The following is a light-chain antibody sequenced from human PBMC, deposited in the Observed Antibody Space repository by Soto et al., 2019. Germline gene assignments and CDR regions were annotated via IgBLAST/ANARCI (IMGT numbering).Light chain of an antibody. Sequence: EIVLTQSPGTLSLSPWERATLSCSASQSVSNNYLAWYQQKPGQAPRLLIYGASNRATGIPDRFGGSRSGTEFTLTINNLEPEDFAVYYCQQRNVWPPITFGQGTRLGL. CDR3: QQRNVWPPIT. CDR2: GAS. V-gene: IGKV3D-20*02. CDR1: QSVSNNY. J-gene: IGKJ5*01.